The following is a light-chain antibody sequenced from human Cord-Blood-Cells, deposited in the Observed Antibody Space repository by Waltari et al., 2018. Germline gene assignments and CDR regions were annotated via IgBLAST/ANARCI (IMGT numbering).Light chain of an antibody. V-gene: IGKV1-27*01. Sequence: DIQMTQSPSSLSASVGDRVTITCRASQGISNYLAWYQQKPGKVPKLLIYAASTLQSGVPSRFSCSVSGTDFTLTISSLQPEDVATYYCQKYNSAPPNTFGQGTKLEIK. CDR2: AAS. CDR1: QGISNY. CDR3: QKYNSAPPNT. J-gene: IGKJ2*01.